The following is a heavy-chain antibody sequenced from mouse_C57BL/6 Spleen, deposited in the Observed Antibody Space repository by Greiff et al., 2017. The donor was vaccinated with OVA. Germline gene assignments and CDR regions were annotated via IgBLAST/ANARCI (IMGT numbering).Heavy chain of an antibody. CDR2: ISSGGSYT. CDR1: GFTFSSYG. CDR3: ARRDGNSYYFDY. D-gene: IGHD2-1*01. V-gene: IGHV5-6*02. Sequence: EVKLVESGGDLVKPGGSLKLSCAASGFTFSSYGMSWVRQTPDKRLEWVATISSGGSYTYYPDSVKGRFTISRDNAKNTLYLQMSSLKSEDTAMYYCARRDGNSYYFDYWGKGTTLTVSS. J-gene: IGHJ2*01.